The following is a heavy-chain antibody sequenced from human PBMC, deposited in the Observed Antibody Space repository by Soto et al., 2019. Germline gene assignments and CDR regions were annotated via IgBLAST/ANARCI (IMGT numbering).Heavy chain of an antibody. J-gene: IGHJ6*01. CDR1: GFTFSRYA. CDR2: ITVTDGRR. V-gene: IGHV3-23*01. D-gene: IGHD2-15*01. Sequence: EGQLLESGGGLVRPGGSLTLSCAGSGFTFSRYAMTWVRQAPGKGLEWVSSITVTDGRRKYADSVKGRFTISTDTHKNIVYLQMNSLRAEDTAIYYCATVSMYVVVVGSARDHDYGMDVWGQGTTVIV. CDR3: ATVSMYVVVVGSARDHDYGMDV.